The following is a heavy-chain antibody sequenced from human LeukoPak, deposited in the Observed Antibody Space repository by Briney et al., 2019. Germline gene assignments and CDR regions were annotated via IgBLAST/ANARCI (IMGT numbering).Heavy chain of an antibody. CDR1: GFTVSSNY. V-gene: IGHV3-66*01. CDR3: AVPYYYDSSGYYEPCYYYYGMDV. D-gene: IGHD3-22*01. J-gene: IGHJ6*02. Sequence: GGSLRLSCAASGFTVSSNYMSWVRQAPGKGLEWVSVIYSGGSTYYADSVKGRFTISRDNSKNTLYLQMNSLRAEDTAVYYCAVPYYYDSSGYYEPCYYYYGMDVWGQGTTVTVSS. CDR2: IYSGGST.